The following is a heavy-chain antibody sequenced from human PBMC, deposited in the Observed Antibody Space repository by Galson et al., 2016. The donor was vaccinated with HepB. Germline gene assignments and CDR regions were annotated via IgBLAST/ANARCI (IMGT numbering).Heavy chain of an antibody. V-gene: IGHV1-46*02. J-gene: IGHJ4*02. CDR1: GYTFNSHY. Sequence: SVKVSCKASGYTFNSHYMHWARQAPGQGLEWMGIMNPSGGATSYPRKFRGRITMTRDTSTNTVYMELSSLKSEDTAVYYCARDPLFCSGGRCYRDAYNCPDYWGQGTLVTVSS. CDR3: ARDPLFCSGGRCYRDAYNCPDY. CDR2: MNPSGGAT. D-gene: IGHD2-15*01.